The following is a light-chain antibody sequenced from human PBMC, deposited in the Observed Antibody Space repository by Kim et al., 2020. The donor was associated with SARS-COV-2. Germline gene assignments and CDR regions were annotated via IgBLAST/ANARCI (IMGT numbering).Light chain of an antibody. V-gene: IGKV3-15*01. CDR1: QSVSSN. CDR2: GAS. Sequence: SVSPGERAARSCRASQSVSSNLAWYQQKPGQAPRLLIYGASTRATGIPARFSGSGSGTEFTLTISSLQSEDFAVYYWQQYNNWWTFGQGTKVDIK. J-gene: IGKJ1*01. CDR3: QQYNNWWT.